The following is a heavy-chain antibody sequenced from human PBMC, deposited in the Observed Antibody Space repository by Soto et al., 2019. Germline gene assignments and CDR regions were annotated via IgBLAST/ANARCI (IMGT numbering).Heavy chain of an antibody. J-gene: IGHJ4*01. CDR1: GNTVPNYA. Sequence: GASVKVSCKASGNTVPNYAIHWVRQAPGQRLEWMGWINGGNGNTYYSEHFQGRFTISRDNSESRLYLQMNSLRAEDTAVYSCAKISSTWYPRPPYYFDYSGHGALVTVSS. CDR2: INGGNGNT. V-gene: IGHV1-3*01. CDR3: AKISSTWYPRPPYYFDY. D-gene: IGHD6-13*01.